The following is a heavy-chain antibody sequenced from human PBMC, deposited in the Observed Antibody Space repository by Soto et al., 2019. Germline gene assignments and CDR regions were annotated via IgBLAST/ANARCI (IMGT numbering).Heavy chain of an antibody. V-gene: IGHV3-30-3*01. Sequence: QVPLVESGGGVVQPGRSLRLSCAASGFTFSSYAMHWVRQAPGKGLEWVAVISYDGSNKYYADSVKGRFTISRDNSKNTLYLQMNSLRAEDTAVYYCARAIGDYLDYWGQGTLVTVSS. CDR1: GFTFSSYA. CDR3: ARAIGDYLDY. J-gene: IGHJ4*02. D-gene: IGHD3-16*02. CDR2: ISYDGSNK.